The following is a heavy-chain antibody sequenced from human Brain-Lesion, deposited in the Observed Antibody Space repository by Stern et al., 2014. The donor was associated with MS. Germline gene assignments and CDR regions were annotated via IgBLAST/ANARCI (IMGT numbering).Heavy chain of an antibody. Sequence: QVQLVESGPGLAKPSQTLSLTCTVSGDSINSGGHYWSWIRQRPGKGLDWIGYIYNSGATFYSPSLKGRVTISLDTSKNQFSLTLSSVTAADTAIYYCASRWSGTYYGQNWFDPWGQGILVTVSS. CDR3: ASRWSGTYYGQNWFDP. V-gene: IGHV4-31*03. CDR1: GDSINSGGHY. D-gene: IGHD1-26*01. CDR2: IYNSGAT. J-gene: IGHJ5*02.